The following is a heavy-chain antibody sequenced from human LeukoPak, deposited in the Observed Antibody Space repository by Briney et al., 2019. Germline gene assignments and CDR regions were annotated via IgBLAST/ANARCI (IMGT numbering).Heavy chain of an antibody. CDR3: AITYYDSSGYYFDY. J-gene: IGHJ4*02. CDR1: GGSISSYY. V-gene: IGHV4-59*12. D-gene: IGHD3-22*01. Sequence: PSETLSLTCTVSGGSISSYYWSWIRQPPGKELEWIGYIYYSGSTNYNPSLKSRVTISVDTSKNQFSLKLSSVTAADTAVYYCAITYYDSSGYYFDYWGQGTLVTVSS. CDR2: IYYSGST.